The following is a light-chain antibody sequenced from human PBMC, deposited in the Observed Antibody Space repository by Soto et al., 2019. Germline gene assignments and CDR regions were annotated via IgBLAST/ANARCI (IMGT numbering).Light chain of an antibody. CDR3: QKYSSVPV. V-gene: IGKV1-27*01. CDR2: AAS. CDR1: QGIRNF. Sequence: DIQMTQSPTSLSASVGDRVTITCRASQGIRNFVAWYQQKPGKAPKLLIYAASTLQSGVPSRFSGSGSGTDFTLTINRLQPEYDTTYSCQKYSSVPVFGPGTKVKIK. J-gene: IGKJ3*01.